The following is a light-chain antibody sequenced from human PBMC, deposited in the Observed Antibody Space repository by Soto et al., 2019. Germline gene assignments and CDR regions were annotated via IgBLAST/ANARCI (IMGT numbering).Light chain of an antibody. CDR1: SSDVGGYNY. V-gene: IGLV2-14*01. Sequence: QSVLTQPASVSGSHGQSITISCTGSSSDVGGYNYVSWYQQHPGKAPKLMIYEVSNRPSEVSDRFSGSRTGNTASLTISGLQAEDEADYYCSSYTRSNTWVFGGGTKLTVL. J-gene: IGLJ3*02. CDR2: EVS. CDR3: SSYTRSNTWV.